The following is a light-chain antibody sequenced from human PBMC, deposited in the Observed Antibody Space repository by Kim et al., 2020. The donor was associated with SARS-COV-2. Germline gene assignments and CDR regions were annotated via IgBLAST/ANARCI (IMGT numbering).Light chain of an antibody. J-gene: IGLJ2*01. CDR2: QDT. Sequence: SVSPGQTASITCSGDRLGNKYVCWYQQKPGQSPVVVIYQDTQRPSGIPERFSGSNSGNTATLTISGTQAMDEADYYCQAWDSTTTVFGGGTADRP. V-gene: IGLV3-1*01. CDR1: RLGNKY. CDR3: QAWDSTTTV.